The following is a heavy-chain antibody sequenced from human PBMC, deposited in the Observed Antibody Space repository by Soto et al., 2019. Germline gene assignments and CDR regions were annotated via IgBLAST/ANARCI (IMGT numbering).Heavy chain of an antibody. D-gene: IGHD3-10*01. J-gene: IGHJ4*02. V-gene: IGHV3-74*01. CDR2: INYDGSST. CDR3: TRGPRPTSVGTGAY. Sequence: EVQLVESGGGLVQPRGSLRLSCAASGFTFSTYWMHWVRQAPGKGLVWVSRINYDGSSTDYADSVKGRFTISRDNAKNTLYLHMKTLTAEDTAVYYCTRGPRPTSVGTGAYWGQGTLVTVSS. CDR1: GFTFSTYW.